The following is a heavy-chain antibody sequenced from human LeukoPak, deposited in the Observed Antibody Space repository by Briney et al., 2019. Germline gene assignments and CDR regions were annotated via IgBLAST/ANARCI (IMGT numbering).Heavy chain of an antibody. CDR3: ARSSLAAPPDY. J-gene: IGHJ4*02. D-gene: IGHD6-6*01. CDR1: GGSISSYY. V-gene: IGHV4-59*01. Sequence: SSETLSLTCTVSGGSISSYYWSWIRQPPGKGLEWIGYFYDSGSANYNPSLKSRVTISVDTSKNQFSLKLSSVTAADTAVYYCARSSLAAPPDYWGQGTLVTVSS. CDR2: FYDSGSA.